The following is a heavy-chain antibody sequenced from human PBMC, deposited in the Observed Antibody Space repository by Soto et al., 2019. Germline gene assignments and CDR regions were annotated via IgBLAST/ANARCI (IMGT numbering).Heavy chain of an antibody. V-gene: IGHV4-59*08. J-gene: IGHJ4*02. CDR2: IYYSGTT. Sequence: PSETLSLTCTVSGGSTRNYFWSWIRQPPGKGLEWIGCIYYSGTTNYNSSLKSRLTISVDTSKTQFSLRLSSVTAADTAFYYCARLPTIFGAVSYYFDYWGPGTLVTVSS. CDR3: ARLPTIFGAVSYYFDY. D-gene: IGHD3-3*01. CDR1: GGSTRNYF.